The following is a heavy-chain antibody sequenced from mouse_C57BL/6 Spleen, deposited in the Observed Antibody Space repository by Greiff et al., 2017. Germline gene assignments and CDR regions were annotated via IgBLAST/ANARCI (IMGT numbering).Heavy chain of an antibody. CDR3: ARDSLKNAMDY. Sequence: EVHLVESGGGLVKPGGSLKLSCAASGFTFSSYAMSWVRQTPEKRLEWVATISDGGSYTYYPDNVKGRFTISRDNAKNNLYLQMSHLKSEDTAIYYCARDSLKNAMDYWGQGTSVTVSS. J-gene: IGHJ4*01. CDR2: ISDGGSYT. V-gene: IGHV5-4*01. CDR1: GFTFSSYA.